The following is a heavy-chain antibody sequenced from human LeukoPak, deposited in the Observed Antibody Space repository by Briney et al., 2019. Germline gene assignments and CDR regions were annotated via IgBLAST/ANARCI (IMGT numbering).Heavy chain of an antibody. D-gene: IGHD1-26*01. V-gene: IGHV1-69*13. Sequence: SVKVSCKASGYTFTSYDINWVRQATGQGLEWMGGIIPIFGTANYAQKFQGRVTITADESTSTAYMELSSLRSEDTAVYYCARGFRWDDYCFDYWGQGTLVTVSS. CDR2: IIPIFGTA. J-gene: IGHJ4*02. CDR3: ARGFRWDDYCFDY. CDR1: GYTFTSYD.